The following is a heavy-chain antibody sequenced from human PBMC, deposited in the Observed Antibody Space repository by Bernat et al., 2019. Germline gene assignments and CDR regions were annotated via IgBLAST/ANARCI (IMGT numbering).Heavy chain of an antibody. CDR3: ARVEYSSSYHMDV. Sequence: VQLVESGGGLVQPGGSLRLSCAASGFTVSSNYMSWVRQAPGKGLEWVSVIYSGGSTYYADSVKGRFTISRDNSKNTLYLQMNSLRAEDTAVYYCARVEYSSSYHMDVWGKGTTVTVSS. D-gene: IGHD6-6*01. V-gene: IGHV3-66*01. CDR2: IYSGGST. J-gene: IGHJ6*03. CDR1: GFTVSSNY.